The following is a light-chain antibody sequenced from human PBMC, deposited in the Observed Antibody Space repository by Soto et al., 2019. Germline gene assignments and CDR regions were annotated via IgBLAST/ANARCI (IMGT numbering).Light chain of an antibody. J-gene: IGLJ2*01. CDR2: DTN. V-gene: IGLV7-46*01. CDR1: TGAVTSGHF. CDR3: LLTYSGTSVF. Sequence: QAVVTQEPSLTVSPGGTVTLTCGSSTGAVTSGHFPSWFQQKPGQAPRTLIYDTNNKQSWTPARFSGSVLGGKAALTLSGAPAEDEAEYYCLLTYSGTSVFFGGGTKLTVL.